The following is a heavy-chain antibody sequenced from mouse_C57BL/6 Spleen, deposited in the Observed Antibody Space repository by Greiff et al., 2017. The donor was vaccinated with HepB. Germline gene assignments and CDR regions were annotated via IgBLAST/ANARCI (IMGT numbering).Heavy chain of an antibody. CDR1: GYAFSSYW. CDR2: IYPGDGDT. CDR3: AREGPNWYYFDY. V-gene: IGHV1-80*01. J-gene: IGHJ2*01. D-gene: IGHD4-1*01. Sequence: VESGASVKISCKASGYAFSSYWMNWVKQRPGKGLEWIGQIYPGDGDTNYNGKFKGKATLTADKSSSTAYMQLSSLTSEDSAVYFCAREGPNWYYFDYWGQGTTLTVSS.